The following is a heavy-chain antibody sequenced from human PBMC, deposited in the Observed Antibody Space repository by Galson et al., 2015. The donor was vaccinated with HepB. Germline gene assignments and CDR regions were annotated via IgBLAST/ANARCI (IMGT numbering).Heavy chain of an antibody. Sequence: PALVKPTQTLTLTCTFSGFSLSTSGVGVGWIRQPPGKALEWLALIYWNDDKRYSPSLKSRLTITKDTFKNQVVLTMTNMDPVDTATYYCAHRHHYYYGSGSYYHYWGQGTLVTVSS. CDR3: AHRHHYYYGSGSYYHY. CDR2: IYWNDDK. CDR1: GFSLSTSGVG. J-gene: IGHJ4*02. V-gene: IGHV2-5*01. D-gene: IGHD3-10*01.